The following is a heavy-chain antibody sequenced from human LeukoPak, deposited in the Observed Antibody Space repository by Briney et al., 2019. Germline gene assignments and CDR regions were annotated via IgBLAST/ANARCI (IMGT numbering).Heavy chain of an antibody. CDR2: IYYSGST. CDR1: GGFISSSSYY. J-gene: IGHJ3*02. Sequence: PSETLSLTCTVSGGFISSSSYYWGWIRQPPGKGLEWIGSIYYSGSTYYNPSLKSRVTISVDTSKNQFSLKLSSVTAADTAVYYCARQLYDYVWGSYPTPGAFDIWGQGTMVTVPS. CDR3: ARQLYDYVWGSYPTPGAFDI. D-gene: IGHD3-16*02. V-gene: IGHV4-39*01.